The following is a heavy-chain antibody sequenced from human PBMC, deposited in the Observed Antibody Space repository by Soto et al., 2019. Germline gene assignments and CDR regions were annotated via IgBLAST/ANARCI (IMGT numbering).Heavy chain of an antibody. V-gene: IGHV3-21*01. CDR2: ISCSSSYI. CDR1: GFTFSSYS. D-gene: IGHD3-22*01. J-gene: IGHJ4*02. Sequence: EVQLVESGGGLVKPGGSLRLSCAACGFTFSSYSMNWVRQAPWKGLEWVSSISCSSSYIYYADSVKGRFTISRDNAKNSLYLQMNSLRAEDTAVYYCASPPRDSSGYWYYFDYWGQGTLVTISS. CDR3: ASPPRDSSGYWYYFDY.